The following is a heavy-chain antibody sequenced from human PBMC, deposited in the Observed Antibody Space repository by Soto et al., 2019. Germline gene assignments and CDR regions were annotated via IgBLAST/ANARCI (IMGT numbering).Heavy chain of an antibody. V-gene: IGHV3-33*01. CDR3: ARDRYSYDSRAYQGVDWYFDL. D-gene: IGHD3-22*01. CDR1: GFTFNDYG. Sequence: GGSLRLSCAASGFTFNDYGMHWVRPSPGKGLEWVAVIWYDGSHESYADSVKGRFTISRDNSKNTLYLQMNSLRAEDTAVYYCARDRYSYDSRAYQGVDWYFDLWGRGTLVTVSS. CDR2: IWYDGSHE. J-gene: IGHJ2*01.